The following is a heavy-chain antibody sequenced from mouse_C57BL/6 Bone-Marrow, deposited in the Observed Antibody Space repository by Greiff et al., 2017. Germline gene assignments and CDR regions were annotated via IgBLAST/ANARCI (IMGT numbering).Heavy chain of an antibody. CDR2: IDPETGGT. D-gene: IGHD1-1*01. Sequence: VQLQESGAELVRPGASVTLSCKASGYTFTDYEMHWVKQTPVHGLEWIGAIDPETGGTAYNQKFKGKAILTADKSSSTAYMELRSLTSEDSAVYYCTRTGVITTDWGQGTTLTVSS. V-gene: IGHV1-15*01. CDR1: GYTFTDYE. CDR3: TRTGVITTD. J-gene: IGHJ2*01.